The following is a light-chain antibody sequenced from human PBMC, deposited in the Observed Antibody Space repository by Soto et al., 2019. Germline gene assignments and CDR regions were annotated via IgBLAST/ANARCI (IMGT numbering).Light chain of an antibody. Sequence: QSALTQPASVSGSPGQSITISCTGTSSDVGGYNYVSLYQQHPGKAPNLMIYDVSNRPSGVSNRCSGSKSCNTASLTISGLHADDEADYYCSSYTSSSTHGFRGGTKLTVL. CDR3: SSYTSSSTHG. CDR1: SSDVGGYNY. V-gene: IGLV2-14*01. CDR2: DVS. J-gene: IGLJ2*01.